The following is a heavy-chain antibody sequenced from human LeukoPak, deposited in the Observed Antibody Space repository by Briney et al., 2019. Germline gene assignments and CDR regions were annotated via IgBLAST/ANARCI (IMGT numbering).Heavy chain of an antibody. CDR3: ARGGGSYDILTGDYKPHDY. CDR2: ISSSSSYI. V-gene: IGHV3-21*01. D-gene: IGHD3-9*01. Sequence: GGSLRLSCAASGFTFSSYSMNWVRQAPGKGLEWVSSISSSSSYIYYADSVKGRFTISRDNSKNTLYLQMNSLRAEDTAVYYCARGGGSYDILTGDYKPHDYWGQGTLVTVSS. J-gene: IGHJ4*02. CDR1: GFTFSSYS.